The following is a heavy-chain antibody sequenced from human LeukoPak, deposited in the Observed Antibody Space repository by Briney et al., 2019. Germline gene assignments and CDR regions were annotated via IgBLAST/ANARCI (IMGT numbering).Heavy chain of an antibody. CDR1: GFTFSSYS. V-gene: IGHV3-21*01. J-gene: IGHJ6*02. CDR3: ARHPSLSEDIVVVPAAISASVGMDV. Sequence: GGSLRLSCAASGFTFSSYSMNWVRQAPGKGLEWVSSISSSSSYIYYADSVKGRFTISRDNAKNSLYLQMNSLRAEDTAVYYCARHPSLSEDIVVVPAAISASVGMDVWGQGTTLTVSS. D-gene: IGHD2-2*01. CDR2: ISSSSSYI.